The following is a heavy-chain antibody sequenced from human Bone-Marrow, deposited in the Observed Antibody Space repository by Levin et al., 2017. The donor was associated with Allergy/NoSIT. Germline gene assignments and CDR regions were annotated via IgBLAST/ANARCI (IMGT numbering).Heavy chain of an antibody. Sequence: GGLRLSCAASGFTFSGSAMHWVRQASGKGLEWVGRIRSKANSYATAYAASVKGRFTISRDDSKNTAYLQMNSLKTEDTAVYYCTRQRYYYDSSGYYLYYYYGMDVWGQGTTVTVSS. CDR3: TRQRYYYDSSGYYLYYYYGMDV. CDR1: GFTFSGSA. D-gene: IGHD3-22*01. J-gene: IGHJ6*02. V-gene: IGHV3-73*01. CDR2: IRSKANSYAT.